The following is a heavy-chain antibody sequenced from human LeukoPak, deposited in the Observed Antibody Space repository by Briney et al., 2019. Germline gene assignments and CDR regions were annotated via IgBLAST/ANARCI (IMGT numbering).Heavy chain of an antibody. V-gene: IGHV1-18*01. CDR2: ISAYNGNT. CDR3: ARVRYCSSTSCDGWDYFDY. Sequence: ASVKVSCKASGYTFTIYGISWVRQAPGQGLEGMGWISAYNGNTNYAQKLQGRVTMTTDTSTSTAYMELRSLRSDDAAVYYCARVRYCSSTSCDGWDYFDYWGQGTLVTVSS. D-gene: IGHD2-2*01. CDR1: GYTFTIYG. J-gene: IGHJ4*02.